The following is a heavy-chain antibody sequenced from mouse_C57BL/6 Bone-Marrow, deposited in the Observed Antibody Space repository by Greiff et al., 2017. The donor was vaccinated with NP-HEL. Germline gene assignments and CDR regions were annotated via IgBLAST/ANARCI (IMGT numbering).Heavy chain of an antibody. D-gene: IGHD2-5*01. J-gene: IGHJ1*03. V-gene: IGHV1-47*01. CDR2: FHPYNDDT. CDR1: GYTFTTYP. CDR3: ARSHYINHPGYFDV. Sequence: QVQLKQSGAELVKPGASVKMSCKASGYTFTTYPIEWMKQNHGKSLEWIGNFHPYNDDTKYNEKFKGKATLTLEKSSSTVYLELSRLTSDDSAVYYCARSHYINHPGYFDVWGTGTTVTVSS.